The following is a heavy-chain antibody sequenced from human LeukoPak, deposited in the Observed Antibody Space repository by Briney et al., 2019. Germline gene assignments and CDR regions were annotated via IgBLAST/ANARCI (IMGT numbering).Heavy chain of an antibody. CDR3: AREGMTTVTTLGAFDI. CDR1: GFTFSSYA. CDR2: ISYDGSNK. J-gene: IGHJ3*02. Sequence: GGSLRLSCAASGFTFSSYAMHWVRQAPGKGLEWVAVISYDGSNKYYADSVKGRFTISRDNSKNTLYLQMNSLRAEDTAVYYCAREGMTTVTTLGAFDIWGQGTMVTVSS. V-gene: IGHV3-30-3*01. D-gene: IGHD4-17*01.